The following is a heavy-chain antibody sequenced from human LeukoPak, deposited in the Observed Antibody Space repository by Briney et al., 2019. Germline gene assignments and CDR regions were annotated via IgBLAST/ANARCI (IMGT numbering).Heavy chain of an antibody. Sequence: GGSLRLSCAASGFTFSSYAMHWVRQAPGKGLEWVAVISYDGSNKYYADSVKGRFTISRDNSKNTLYLQMNSLRAEDTAVYYCARVGWSITMIRGVQDGAFDIWGQGTMVTVSS. D-gene: IGHD3-22*01. J-gene: IGHJ3*02. CDR3: ARVGWSITMIRGVQDGAFDI. CDR1: GFTFSSYA. CDR2: ISYDGSNK. V-gene: IGHV3-30-3*01.